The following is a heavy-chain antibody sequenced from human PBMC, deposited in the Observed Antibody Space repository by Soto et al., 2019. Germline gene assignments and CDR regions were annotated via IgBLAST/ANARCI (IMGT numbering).Heavy chain of an antibody. CDR1: GFTFSGSA. J-gene: IGHJ4*02. D-gene: IGHD4-17*01. CDR2: IRSKANNYAT. CDR3: TVMTTVTSFDY. Sequence: EVQLVESGGGLVHPGGSLKLSCAASGFTFSGSAMHWVRQASGKGLEWVGRIRSKANNYATAYAASVKGRFTMSRDDSKNTAYLQMNSLKTEDTAVYYCTVMTTVTSFDYWGQGTLVTVSS. V-gene: IGHV3-73*01.